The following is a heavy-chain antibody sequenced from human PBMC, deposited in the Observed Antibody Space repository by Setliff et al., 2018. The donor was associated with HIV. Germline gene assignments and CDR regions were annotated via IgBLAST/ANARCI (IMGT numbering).Heavy chain of an antibody. CDR3: ARDLAYCSGGSCYRPLIYYFYYMDV. Sequence: ASVKVSCKASGFSFDDYYIHWVRQAPGQGLEWMGCVIPNSGKTYYAQEFQGRVTMTSDTSINTAYMEGSWLTSDDTAIYYCARDLAYCSGGSCYRPLIYYFYYMDVWGKGATVTVSS. D-gene: IGHD2-15*01. CDR1: GFSFDDYY. J-gene: IGHJ6*03. CDR2: VIPNSGKT. V-gene: IGHV1-2*02.